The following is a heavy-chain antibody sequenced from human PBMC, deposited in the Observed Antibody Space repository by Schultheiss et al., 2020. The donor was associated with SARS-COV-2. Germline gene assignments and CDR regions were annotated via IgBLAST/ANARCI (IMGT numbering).Heavy chain of an antibody. CDR2: ISSSGSTI. Sequence: GGSLRLSCAASGFTFSDYYMSWIRQAPGKGLEWVSYISSSGSTIYYADSVKGRFTISRDNAKNSLYLQMNSLRAEDTAVYYCARDQGYCSSTSCQSRYYMDVWGKGTTVTVSS. V-gene: IGHV3-11*04. CDR1: GFTFSDYY. J-gene: IGHJ6*03. CDR3: ARDQGYCSSTSCQSRYYMDV. D-gene: IGHD2-2*01.